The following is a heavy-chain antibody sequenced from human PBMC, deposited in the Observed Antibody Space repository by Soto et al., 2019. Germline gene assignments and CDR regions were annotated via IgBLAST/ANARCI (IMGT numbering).Heavy chain of an antibody. CDR3: ARDRLIAVTGLLHY. V-gene: IGHV1-18*01. CDR2: ISAYNGKT. Sequence: QVQLVQSGAEVKKPGASVKVSCKTSGYPFTSYGINWVRQAPGQGPEWMGWISAYNGKTSYTQKFQGRVTMTTHTSTSTAYMELRSLRSDDTAVYYFARDRLIAVTGLLHYWGQGTLVTVSS. J-gene: IGHJ4*02. CDR1: GYPFTSYG. D-gene: IGHD6-19*01.